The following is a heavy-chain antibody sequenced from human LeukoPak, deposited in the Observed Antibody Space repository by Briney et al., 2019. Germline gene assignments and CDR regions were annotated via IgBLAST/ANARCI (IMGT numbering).Heavy chain of an antibody. V-gene: IGHV3-30*02. J-gene: IGHJ4*02. CDR3: AKPGIAARHFDY. Sequence: PGGSLRLSCAASGFTFSSYGMHWVRQAPGKGLEWVAFIRYDGSNKYYADPVKGRFTISRDNSKNTLYLQMNSLRAEDTAVYYCAKPGIAARHFDYWGQGTLVTASS. CDR2: IRYDGSNK. D-gene: IGHD6-6*01. CDR1: GFTFSSYG.